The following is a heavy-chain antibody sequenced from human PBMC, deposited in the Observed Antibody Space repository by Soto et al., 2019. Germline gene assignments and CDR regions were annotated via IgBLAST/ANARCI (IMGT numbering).Heavy chain of an antibody. D-gene: IGHD3-16*02. CDR3: AKDPVIGRSYYFDY. Sequence: GGSLRLSCAASGFTFTNYAMNWVRQAPGKGLEWVSAISGSGSTTYYTDSVKGRFTISRDNSKNTLYLQMNSLRADDTAVYYCAKDPVIGRSYYFDYWGQGTLVTVSS. J-gene: IGHJ4*02. V-gene: IGHV3-23*01. CDR1: GFTFTNYA. CDR2: ISGSGSTT.